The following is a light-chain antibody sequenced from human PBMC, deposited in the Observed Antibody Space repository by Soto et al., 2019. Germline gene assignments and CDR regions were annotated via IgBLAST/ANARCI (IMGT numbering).Light chain of an antibody. J-gene: IGKJ4*01. V-gene: IGKV1-27*01. CDR1: QGIGNF. CDR3: HRYNSFPLT. Sequence: DIEMTQCPSSMSTSVGNRITISCRAGQGIGNFLDWYQHKQGNVPKLLIYAASALQSGGPSRFSGSGSGTDFTLTISDLQPEDVATYFCHRYNSFPLTFGGGTKVDIK. CDR2: AAS.